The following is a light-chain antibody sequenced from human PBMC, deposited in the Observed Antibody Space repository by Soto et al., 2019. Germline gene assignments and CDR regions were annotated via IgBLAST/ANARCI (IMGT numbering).Light chain of an antibody. CDR3: QQYDYWPRT. CDR2: GAS. J-gene: IGKJ1*01. V-gene: IGKV3-15*01. CDR1: QSISNSK. Sequence: EIVMTQSPATLSVSPGESATLSCRASQSISNSKLAWYQQTPGQAPRLLIYGASNRATGIPARFSGSGSGTEFTLTISSLQSEDFAVYFCQQYDYWPRTFGQGTKVDI.